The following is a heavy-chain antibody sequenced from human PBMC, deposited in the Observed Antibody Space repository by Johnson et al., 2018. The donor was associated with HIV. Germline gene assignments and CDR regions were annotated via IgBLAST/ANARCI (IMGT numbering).Heavy chain of an antibody. J-gene: IGHJ3*02. Sequence: VQLVESGGGVVQPGGPLRLSCAASGFTFRTNGMHWVRQAPGKGLEWVANINQDGSEKYFVDSVKGRFTISRANAKNSLFLQMNSLRAEDTAVYYCARDFFDSTTYPRRGQADAFDIWGQGTMVTVSS. D-gene: IGHD2/OR15-2a*01. CDR3: ARDFFDSTTYPRRGQADAFDI. CDR2: INQDGSEK. CDR1: GFTFRTNG. V-gene: IGHV3-7*03.